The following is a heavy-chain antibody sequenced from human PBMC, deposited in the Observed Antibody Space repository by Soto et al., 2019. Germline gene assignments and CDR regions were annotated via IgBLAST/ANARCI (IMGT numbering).Heavy chain of an antibody. CDR1: GYSFSDYD. V-gene: IGHV1-8*01. J-gene: IGHJ5*02. Sequence: QVQLVQSGAEVKKPGASVKVSCKASGYSFSDYDINWVRQATGQGPEGMGWMNPNRGNTGYAQKFKGRVTMPRNTSINTVYMELSSMGYEDTAVYYCARDNRYNWNDEGWFDPWGQGTLVTVSS. CDR2: MNPNRGNT. D-gene: IGHD1-20*01. CDR3: ARDNRYNWNDEGWFDP.